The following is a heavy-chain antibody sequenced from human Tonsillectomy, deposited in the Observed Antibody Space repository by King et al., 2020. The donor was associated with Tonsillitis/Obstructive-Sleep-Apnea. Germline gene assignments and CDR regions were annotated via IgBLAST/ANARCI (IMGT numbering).Heavy chain of an antibody. D-gene: IGHD2-2*02. CDR2: ISYDGGNK. CDR3: ARGKGCTSTSCYTFYYYYYMDV. Sequence: VQLVESGGGVVQPGRSLRLSCAASGFTFSSYAMHWVRQAPGKGLEWVAVISYDGGNKYYADSVKGRFTISRDNSKNTLYLQMNSLRTEDTAVYYCARGKGCTSTSCYTFYYYYYMDVWGKGTTVTVSS. CDR1: GFTFSSYA. J-gene: IGHJ6*03. V-gene: IGHV3-30*04.